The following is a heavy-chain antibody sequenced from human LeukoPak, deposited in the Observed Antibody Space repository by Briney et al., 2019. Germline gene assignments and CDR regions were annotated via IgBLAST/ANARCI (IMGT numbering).Heavy chain of an antibody. V-gene: IGHV3-9*01. CDR2: ISWNSGSI. CDR1: GFTFDDYA. D-gene: IGHD2-15*01. Sequence: GRSLRLSCAASGFTFDDYAMHWVRQAPGKGLEWVSGISWNSGSIGYADSVKGRFITSRDNAKNSLYLQMNSLRAEDTALYYCAKASLVVDYYYYYGMDVWGQGTTVTVSS. J-gene: IGHJ6*02. CDR3: AKASLVVDYYYYYGMDV.